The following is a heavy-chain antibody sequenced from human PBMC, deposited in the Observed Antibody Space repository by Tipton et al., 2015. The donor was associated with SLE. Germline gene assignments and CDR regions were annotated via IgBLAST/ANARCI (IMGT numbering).Heavy chain of an antibody. CDR2: IYYSGST. CDR1: GFTVSSNY. V-gene: IGHV4-39*07. Sequence: LRLSCAASGFTVSSNYMSWVRQAPGKGLEWIGSIYYSGSTYYNPSLKSRVTISVDKSKNQFSLKLSSVTAADTAVYYCARERPPPNDFWSGYLFDYWGQGTLVTVSS. J-gene: IGHJ4*02. CDR3: ARERPPPNDFWSGYLFDY. D-gene: IGHD3-3*01.